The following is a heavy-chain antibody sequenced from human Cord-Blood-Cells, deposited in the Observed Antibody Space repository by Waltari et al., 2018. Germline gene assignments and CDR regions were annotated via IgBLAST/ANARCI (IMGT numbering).Heavy chain of an antibody. Sequence: QMQLVQSGPEVKKPGTSVKVSCKASGFTFTSSAVQWVRQARGQRLEWIGWIVVGSGNTNYAQKFQERVTITRDMSTSTAYMELSSLRSEDTAVYYCAAVTGTTDYGMDVWGQGTTVTVSS. D-gene: IGHD1-7*01. V-gene: IGHV1-58*01. CDR2: IVVGSGNT. J-gene: IGHJ6*02. CDR1: GFTFTSSA. CDR3: AAVTGTTDYGMDV.